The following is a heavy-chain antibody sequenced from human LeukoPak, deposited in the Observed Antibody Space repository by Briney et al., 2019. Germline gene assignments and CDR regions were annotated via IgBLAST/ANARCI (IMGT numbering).Heavy chain of an antibody. CDR3: ARHLLVRITFGGVIVNYFDY. CDR2: INHSGST. D-gene: IGHD3-16*02. J-gene: IGHJ4*02. Sequence: SETLSLTCAVYGRPFSGYYWSRIRQPPRKGLEWIGEINHSGSTNYNSSLKSRVTISVDTSKNQFSLKLSSVTAADTAVYYCARHLLVRITFGGVIVNYFDYWGQGTLVTVSS. V-gene: IGHV4-34*01. CDR1: GRPFSGYY.